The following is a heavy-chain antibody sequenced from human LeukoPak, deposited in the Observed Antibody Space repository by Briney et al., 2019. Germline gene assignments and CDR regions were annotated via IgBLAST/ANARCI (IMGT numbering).Heavy chain of an antibody. CDR2: ISATADRT. J-gene: IGHJ4*02. Sequence: GASLRLSCAASGFTFSGYTMSWVRQAPEKGLEWVSAISATADRTYYAESVKGRFTISRDNSRNTLYLQLNSLRAEDTALYYCARDYHDSSGYYYDYWDLGTPVTVSS. V-gene: IGHV3-23*01. CDR3: ARDYHDSSGYYYDY. CDR1: GFTFSGYT. D-gene: IGHD3-22*01.